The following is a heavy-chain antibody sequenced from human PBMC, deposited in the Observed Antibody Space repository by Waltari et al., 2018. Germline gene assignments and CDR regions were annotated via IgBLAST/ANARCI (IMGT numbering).Heavy chain of an antibody. J-gene: IGHJ4*02. V-gene: IGHV1-69*01. CDR3: ARAKYYYDSSGYIGYFDY. CDR1: GGTFSSYA. D-gene: IGHD3-22*01. Sequence: QVQLVQSGAEVKKPGSSVKVSCKASGGTFSSYAISWVRQAPGQGLEWMGGIIPIFGTANYAQKFQGRVTITADESTSTAYMELSSLRSEDTAVYYCARAKYYYDSSGYIGYFDYWGQGTLVTVSS. CDR2: IIPIFGTA.